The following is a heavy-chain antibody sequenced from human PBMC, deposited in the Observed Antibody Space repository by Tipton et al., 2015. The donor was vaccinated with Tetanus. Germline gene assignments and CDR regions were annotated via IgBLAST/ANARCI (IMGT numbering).Heavy chain of an antibody. CDR2: VHYSGST. V-gene: IGHV4-59*01. CDR1: GASIRNYY. J-gene: IGHJ3*02. Sequence: GLVKPSETLSLTCTVSGASIRNYYWAWIRQPLERGLEWIGYVHYSGSTNYSPSLRSRVTLSVDTSKSQFSVKVTSVTAADTAVYYCARIGWLQQNKPAFDIWGQGTVVTVSS. D-gene: IGHD6-19*01. CDR3: ARIGWLQQNKPAFDI.